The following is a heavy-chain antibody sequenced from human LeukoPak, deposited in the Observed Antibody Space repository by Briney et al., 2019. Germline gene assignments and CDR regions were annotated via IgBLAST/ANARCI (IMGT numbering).Heavy chain of an antibody. CDR2: IIHSGSN. Sequence: PSETLSLTCAVSGYSISSGYYWRWIRPHPGKGMEWIGSIIHSGSNYYNPSLRSRITISVDTSKNHFSLKLRSVSAADTAVYYCARQTSYYSGSGRYYPGYYFDYWGQGTLVTVSS. CDR3: ARQTSYYSGSGRYYPGYYFDY. J-gene: IGHJ4*02. V-gene: IGHV4-38-2*01. CDR1: GYSISSGYY. D-gene: IGHD3-10*01.